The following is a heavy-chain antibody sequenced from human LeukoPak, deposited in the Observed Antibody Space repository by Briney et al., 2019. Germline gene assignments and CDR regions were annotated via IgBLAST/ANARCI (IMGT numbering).Heavy chain of an antibody. J-gene: IGHJ3*01. CDR1: GFTFSSYT. Sequence: GSLRLSCAISGFTFSSYTMNWVRHAPGRGLEWISAILSDSGTTIHYADSVKGRFTISRDNAKNSLSLQMKSLRVEDTAVYYCVRGTSHPVWGQGTTVTVSS. D-gene: IGHD1-14*01. CDR2: ILSDSGTTI. CDR3: VRGTSHPV. V-gene: IGHV3-48*04.